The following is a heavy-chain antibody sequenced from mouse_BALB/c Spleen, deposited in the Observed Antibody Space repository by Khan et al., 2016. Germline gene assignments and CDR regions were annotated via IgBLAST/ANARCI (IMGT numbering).Heavy chain of an antibody. CDR3: ASPLYGSSYRY. J-gene: IGHJ2*01. D-gene: IGHD1-1*01. CDR2: INPSTGYT. CDR1: GYTFTSYW. V-gene: IGHV1-7*01. Sequence: QVQLQQSGAELAKPGASVKMSCKASGYTFTSYWMHWVKQRPGQGLEWIGYINPSTGYTEYNQKFKDKATLTADKSSSTAYMQLSSLTSEDSAVXYCASPLYGSSYRYWGQGTTLTVSS.